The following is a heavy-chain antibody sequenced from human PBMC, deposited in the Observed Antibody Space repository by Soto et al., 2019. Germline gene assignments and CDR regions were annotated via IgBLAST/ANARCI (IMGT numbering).Heavy chain of an antibody. CDR1: GFTFSSYG. J-gene: IGHJ4*02. CDR2: IWYDGSNK. D-gene: IGHD6-19*01. CDR3: ARSKADSSGRYGLDY. Sequence: GGSLRLSCAASGFTFSSYGMHWVRQAPGKGLEWVAVIWYDGSNKYYADSVKGRFTISRDNSKNTLYMQMNSLRAEDTAIYYCARSKADSSGRYGLDYWGQGTLVTVSS. V-gene: IGHV3-33*01.